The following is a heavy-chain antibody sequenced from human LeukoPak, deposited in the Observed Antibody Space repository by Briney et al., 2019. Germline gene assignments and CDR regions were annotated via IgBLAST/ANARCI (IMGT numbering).Heavy chain of an antibody. CDR2: IYYSGST. Sequence: PSETLSLTCTVSGGSISSYYWSWIRQPPGKGLEWIGYIYYSGSTNYNPSLKSRVTISVDTSKNQFSLKLSSVTAADTAVYYCAREDSGWSDNDYYYYMDVWGKGTPVTVSS. CDR1: GGSISSYY. CDR3: AREDSGWSDNDYYYYMDV. J-gene: IGHJ6*03. D-gene: IGHD6-19*01. V-gene: IGHV4-59*01.